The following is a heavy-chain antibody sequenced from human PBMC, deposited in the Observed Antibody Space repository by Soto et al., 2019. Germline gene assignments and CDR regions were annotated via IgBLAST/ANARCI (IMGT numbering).Heavy chain of an antibody. V-gene: IGHV4-61*01. J-gene: IGHJ5*02. Sequence: XETLSLTCTVSGCSVSSGSYYWSWIRQPPGKGLEWIGYIYYSGSTNYNPTLKSRVTISVDTSKNQFSLKLSSVTAADTAVYYCARGYDFWSGHNWFDLWGQGTLVTVSS. D-gene: IGHD3-3*01. CDR1: GCSVSSGSYY. CDR3: ARGYDFWSGHNWFDL. CDR2: IYYSGST.